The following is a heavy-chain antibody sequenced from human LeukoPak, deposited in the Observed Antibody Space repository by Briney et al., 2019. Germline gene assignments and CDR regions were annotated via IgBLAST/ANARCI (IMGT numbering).Heavy chain of an antibody. CDR3: ANNFRHSGSYYGFDY. CDR2: ISGSGGNT. J-gene: IGHJ4*02. V-gene: IGHV3-23*01. CDR1: GFTFSNFA. D-gene: IGHD1-26*01. Sequence: GGSLRLSCAASGFTFSNFAMTWVRQAPGKGLEWVSVISGSGGNTYYADSVKGRFTISRDNSKSALYLQMSSLRAEDTAVYYCANNFRHSGSYYGFDYWGQGALVTVSS.